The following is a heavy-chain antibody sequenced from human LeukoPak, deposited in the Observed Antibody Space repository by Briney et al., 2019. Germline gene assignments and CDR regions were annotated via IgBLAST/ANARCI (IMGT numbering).Heavy chain of an antibody. Sequence: GGSLRLSCAASGFSFSSYWMHWVRQAPGKGLEWVSSISSSSSFISYADSVKGRFTISRDNAKNSVFLQMNSLRAEDTAVYYCVRGWGYTGIYKFWRQGTLVTVSS. CDR3: VRGWGYTGIYKF. CDR1: GFSFSSYW. CDR2: ISSSSSFI. V-gene: IGHV3-21*01. J-gene: IGHJ4*02. D-gene: IGHD5-12*01.